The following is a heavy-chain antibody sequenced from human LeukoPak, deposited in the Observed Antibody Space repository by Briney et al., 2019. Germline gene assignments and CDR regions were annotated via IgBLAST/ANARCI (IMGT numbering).Heavy chain of an antibody. J-gene: IGHJ1*01. CDR3: ARGGIAALTGDFQH. D-gene: IGHD6-13*01. CDR2: FIPIFGTA. V-gene: IGHV1-69*05. Sequence: GASVRAPCKASGGTFRSYAISWVHQAPGKGFEWLGGFIPIFGTANYAQKFQGRVTITTDESTSTAYMELSSLRSEDTAVYYCARGGIAALTGDFQHWGQGTLVTVSS. CDR1: GGTFRSYA.